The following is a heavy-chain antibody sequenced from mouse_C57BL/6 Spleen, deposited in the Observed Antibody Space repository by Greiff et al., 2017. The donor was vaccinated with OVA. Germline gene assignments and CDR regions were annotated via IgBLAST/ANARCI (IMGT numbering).Heavy chain of an antibody. V-gene: IGHV1-39*01. Sequence: FQLQHSVPELVKPGASVKISCKASGYSFTDYNMNWVKQSHGKSLEWIGVINPNYGTTSYNQKFKGKATFTVDQSSSTAYMQLNSLTSEDSAVYYCARWTYGYYYFDYWGQGTTLTVSS. CDR1: GYSFTDYN. CDR2: INPNYGTT. D-gene: IGHD2-2*01. CDR3: ARWTYGYYYFDY. J-gene: IGHJ2*01.